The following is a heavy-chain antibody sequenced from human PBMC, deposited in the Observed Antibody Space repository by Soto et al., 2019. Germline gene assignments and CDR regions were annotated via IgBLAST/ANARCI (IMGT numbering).Heavy chain of an antibody. CDR3: APPRTESGLGDAFDI. V-gene: IGHV3-11*05. CDR1: GFTFSDYY. D-gene: IGHD3-9*01. CDR2: ISSSSSYT. J-gene: IGHJ3*02. Sequence: QVQLVESGGGLVKPGGSLRLSCAASGFTFSDYYMSWIRQAPGKGLEWVSYISSSSSYTNYADSVKGRFTISRDNAKNSLYLQMNSMRAEDTAVYYCAPPRTESGLGDAFDIWGQGTMVTVSS.